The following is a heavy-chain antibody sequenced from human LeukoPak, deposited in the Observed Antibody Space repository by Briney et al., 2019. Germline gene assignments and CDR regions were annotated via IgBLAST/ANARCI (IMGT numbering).Heavy chain of an antibody. J-gene: IGHJ4*02. D-gene: IGHD6-6*01. Sequence: KPSETLSLTCTVSGGSISTYYWSWVRQPAGKGLEWIGRIHTSGSVDYNPSLKSRVPMSVDTSKKQFSLTLSSVTAADTAMYYCAREGSMTARPFVSIDYWGQGTLVTVSS. CDR1: GGSISTYY. CDR3: AREGSMTARPFVSIDY. CDR2: IHTSGSV. V-gene: IGHV4-4*07.